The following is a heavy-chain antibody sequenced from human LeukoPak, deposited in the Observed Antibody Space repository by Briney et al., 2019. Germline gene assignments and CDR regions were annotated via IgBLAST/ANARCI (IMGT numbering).Heavy chain of an antibody. Sequence: GGCLRLSCAASGFTFDDYGMSWARHAPGKGLKWVSGINWNGGSTGYADSVKGRFTISRDNAKNSLYLQMNSLRAEDTALYYCARDRYSYGSGLDYWGQGTLVTVSS. CDR2: INWNGGST. CDR3: ARDRYSYGSGLDY. CDR1: GFTFDDYG. D-gene: IGHD3-10*01. V-gene: IGHV3-20*04. J-gene: IGHJ4*02.